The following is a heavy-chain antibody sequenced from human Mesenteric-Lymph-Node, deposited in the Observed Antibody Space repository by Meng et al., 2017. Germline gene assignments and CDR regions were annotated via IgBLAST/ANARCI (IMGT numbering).Heavy chain of an antibody. J-gene: IGHJ5*01. Sequence: QVQLVVSGGDLVKPGGSLRRSCGASGFRFSDDHMAWIRQAPGKGLEWISYISVGGRIIYYADSVKGRFTISRDDAKNSVYLQMNSLRAEDTAVYYCARDGAHRRFDSWGQGTLVTVSS. CDR2: ISVGGRII. CDR3: ARDGAHRRFDS. CDR1: GFRFSDDH. D-gene: IGHD3-16*01. V-gene: IGHV3-11*01.